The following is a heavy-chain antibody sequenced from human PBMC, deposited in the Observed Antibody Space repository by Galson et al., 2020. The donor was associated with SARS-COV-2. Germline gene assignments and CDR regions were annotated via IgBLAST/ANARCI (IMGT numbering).Heavy chain of an antibody. CDR3: ARGDVAMVTTHSLYLFDY. D-gene: IGHD5-18*01. V-gene: IGHV1-18*01. CDR2: ISAYNGNT. J-gene: IGHJ4*02. Sequence: ASVKVSCKASGYTFTNYGIIWVRQAPGQGLEWMGWISAYNGNTNYAQKLQGRVTMTTDTSTSTAYLQLRSLRSDDTAVYYCARGDVAMVTTHSLYLFDYWGQGTQVTVSS. CDR1: GYTFTNYG.